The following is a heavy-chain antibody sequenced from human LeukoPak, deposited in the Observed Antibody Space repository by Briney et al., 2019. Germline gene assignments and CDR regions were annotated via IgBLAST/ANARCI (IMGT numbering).Heavy chain of an antibody. CDR1: GYSFTSYW. CDR3: ARLAVAGTGFSRPYYFDY. J-gene: IGHJ4*02. Sequence: GESLKISCKGSGYSFTSYWIGWVRQMPGKGLEWMGIIYPGDSDTRYSPSFLGQVTISADKSISTAYLQWSSLKASDTAMYYCARLAVAGTGFSRPYYFDYWGQGTLVTVSS. CDR2: IYPGDSDT. D-gene: IGHD6-19*01. V-gene: IGHV5-51*01.